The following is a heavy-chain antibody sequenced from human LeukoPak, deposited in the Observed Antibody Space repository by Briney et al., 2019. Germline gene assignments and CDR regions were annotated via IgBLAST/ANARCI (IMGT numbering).Heavy chain of an antibody. J-gene: IGHJ6*02. V-gene: IGHV3-20*01. CDR3: ARAKIAATGGMDV. Sequence: SGRSLRLSCAASGFTFSSYGMSWVRQAPGKGLEWVSGTNWNGGSTGYADSLKGRFAISRDNAKNSLYLQMNNLRAEDTALYHCARAKIAATGGMDVWGQGTPVTVSS. D-gene: IGHD6-25*01. CDR1: GFTFSSYG. CDR2: TNWNGGST.